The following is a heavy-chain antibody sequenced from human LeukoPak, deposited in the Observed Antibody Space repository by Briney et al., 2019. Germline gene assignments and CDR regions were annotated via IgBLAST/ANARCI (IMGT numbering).Heavy chain of an antibody. Sequence: ASVKVSCKVSGYTLTELSMHWVRQAPGKGLEWMGGFDPEDGETIYAQKFQGRVTMTEDTSTDTAYMELSSLRSEDTAVYYCARWLHSQHYFDYWGQGTLVTVSS. V-gene: IGHV1-24*01. CDR2: FDPEDGET. D-gene: IGHD5-24*01. J-gene: IGHJ4*02. CDR1: GYTLTELS. CDR3: ARWLHSQHYFDY.